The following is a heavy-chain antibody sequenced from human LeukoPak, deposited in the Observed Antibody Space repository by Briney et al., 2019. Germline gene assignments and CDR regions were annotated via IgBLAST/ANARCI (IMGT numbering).Heavy chain of an antibody. V-gene: IGHV1-46*01. CDR2: INPSGGST. CDR1: GYTFTSYY. J-gene: IGHJ6*03. D-gene: IGHD6-19*01. Sequence: ASVKVSCKASGYTFTSYYMHWARQAPGQGLEWMGIINPSGGSTSYAQKFQGRVTMTRDTSISTAYMELSRLRSDDTAVYYCARGLAGPYYYYYMDVWGKGTTVTISS. CDR3: ARGLAGPYYYYYMDV.